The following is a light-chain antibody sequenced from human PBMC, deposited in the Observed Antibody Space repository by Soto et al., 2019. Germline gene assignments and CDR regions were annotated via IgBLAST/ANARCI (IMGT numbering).Light chain of an antibody. Sequence: EIVLTQSPGTLSLSPGERATLSCRASQSVSSSYLAWYQQKPGRAPRLLIYGASSRATGIPDRFSGSGSGTDFTLTISRLQPEDFALYYCQQYDSSPLTFGGGTKVEIK. CDR1: QSVSSSY. CDR3: QQYDSSPLT. V-gene: IGKV3-20*01. CDR2: GAS. J-gene: IGKJ4*01.